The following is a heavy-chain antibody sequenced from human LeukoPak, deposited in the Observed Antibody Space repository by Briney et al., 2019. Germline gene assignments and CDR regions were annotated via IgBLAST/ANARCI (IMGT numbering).Heavy chain of an antibody. V-gene: IGHV1-18*01. D-gene: IGHD3-10*01. J-gene: IGHJ4*02. CDR3: ARVGGYYYGSGSHDYYFEY. Sequence: ASVNVSYTASAYTYTDYAITWVRQAPGQGREGVGWISAYNDNTYYSQKFQGRVTITTDTSTSTAYMQLRTLRSDDTAVYYCARVGGYYYGSGSHDYYFEYWGQGTLVTVSS. CDR1: AYTYTDYA. CDR2: ISAYNDNT.